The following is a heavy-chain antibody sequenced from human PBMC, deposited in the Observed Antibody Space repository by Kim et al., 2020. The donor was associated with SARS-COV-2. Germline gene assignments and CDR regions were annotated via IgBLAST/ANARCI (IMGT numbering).Heavy chain of an antibody. J-gene: IGHJ5*02. D-gene: IGHD2-8*02. V-gene: IGHV4-30-2*03. Sequence: YTNPHLKSRVTLSVDTSKNQFSLKLSSVTDATVYYCARQGCTGGVCYFDPWGQGTLVTVSS. CDR3: ARQGCTGGVCYFDP.